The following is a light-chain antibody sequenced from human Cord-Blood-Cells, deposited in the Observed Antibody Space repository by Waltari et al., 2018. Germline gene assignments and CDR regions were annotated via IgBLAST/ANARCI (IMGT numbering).Light chain of an antibody. J-gene: IGLJ3*02. CDR2: YVS. Sequence: QSALTQPRSVSGSPGQSVTISCTGTSSDVGVYNYFSWYQPHPGKAPKLMIYYVSKRPSGVPDRFSGSKSGNTASLTISGLQAEDEADYYCCSYAGSPWVFGGGTKLTVL. CDR1: SSDVGVYNY. V-gene: IGLV2-11*01. CDR3: CSYAGSPWV.